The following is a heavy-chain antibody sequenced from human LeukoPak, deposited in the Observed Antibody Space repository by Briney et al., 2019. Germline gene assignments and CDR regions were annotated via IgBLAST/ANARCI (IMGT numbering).Heavy chain of an antibody. Sequence: GGSLRLSCAASGFTFNSYWISWVRQAPGKGLEWVANIKEDGSGKYYVDSVKGRFTISRDNTKNSLYLQMNSLRVEDTAVYYCASKAAAESYWGQGTLVTVSS. CDR1: GFTFNSYW. J-gene: IGHJ1*01. V-gene: IGHV3-7*02. D-gene: IGHD6-13*01. CDR2: IKEDGSGK. CDR3: ASKAAAESY.